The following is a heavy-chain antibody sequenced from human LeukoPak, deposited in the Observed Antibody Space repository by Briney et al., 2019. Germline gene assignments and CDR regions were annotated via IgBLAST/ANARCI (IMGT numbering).Heavy chain of an antibody. CDR2: INHSGST. D-gene: IGHD5-12*01. CDR3: ARDRGYDGFDY. CDR1: GGSFSGYY. J-gene: IGHJ4*02. Sequence: SETLSLTCAVYGGSFSGYYWSWIRQPPGKGLEWIGEINHSGSTNYNPSLKSRVTISVDTSKNQFSLKLSSVTAADTAVYYCARDRGYDGFDYWGQGTLVTVSS. V-gene: IGHV4-34*09.